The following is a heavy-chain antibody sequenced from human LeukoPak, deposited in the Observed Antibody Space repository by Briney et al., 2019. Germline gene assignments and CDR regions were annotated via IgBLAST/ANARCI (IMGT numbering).Heavy chain of an antibody. CDR2: INHSGGT. CDR3: ARRGRTVTNAGRAFDI. D-gene: IGHD4-17*01. CDR1: GGSISGYY. V-gene: IGHV4-34*01. Sequence: KASETLSLTCAVYGGSISGYYWSWIRQPPGKGLEWIGEINHSGGTNYNPSLKSRVTISVDTSKNQFSLKLSSVTAADTAVYYCARRGRTVTNAGRAFDIWGQGTMVTVSS. J-gene: IGHJ3*02.